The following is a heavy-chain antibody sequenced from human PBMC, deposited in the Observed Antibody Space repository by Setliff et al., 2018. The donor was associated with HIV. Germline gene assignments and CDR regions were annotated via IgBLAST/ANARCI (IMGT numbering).Heavy chain of an antibody. CDR1: GYTFIGDY. J-gene: IGHJ3*02. Sequence: ASVKVSCKASGYTFIGDYMHWVRQAPGQGLEWMGWINPNSGGTNFAQKFQGRVTMPRDTSISTAYMELSRLRSDDTAVYYCARGGLATGAFDIWGQGTMVTVSS. CDR2: INPNSGGT. V-gene: IGHV1-2*02. D-gene: IGHD5-12*01. CDR3: ARGGLATGAFDI.